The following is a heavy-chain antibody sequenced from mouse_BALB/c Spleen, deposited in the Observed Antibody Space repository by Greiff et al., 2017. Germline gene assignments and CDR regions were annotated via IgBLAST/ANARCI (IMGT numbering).Heavy chain of an antibody. CDR3: AGHYNHEAMDY. CDR2: INPDSSTI. J-gene: IGHJ4*01. Sequence: EVQVIESGGGLVQPGGSLKLSCAASGFAFSRYWMSWVRQAPGKGLEWIGEINPDSSTINYTPSLKDKFIISRDNAKNTLYLQMSNVRSEDTALYYCAGHYNHEAMDYWGQGTSVTVSS. V-gene: IGHV4-1*02. CDR1: GFAFSRYW. D-gene: IGHD1-2*01.